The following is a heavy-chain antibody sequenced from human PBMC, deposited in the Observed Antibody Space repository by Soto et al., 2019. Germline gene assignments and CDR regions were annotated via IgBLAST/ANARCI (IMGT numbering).Heavy chain of an antibody. J-gene: IGHJ4*02. CDR3: ARDPLPVEYSSSSTDY. V-gene: IGHV1-69*13. CDR2: IIPIFGTA. CDR1: GGTFSSYA. Sequence: SVKVSCKASGGTFSSYAISCVRQAPGQGLEWMGGIIPIFGTANYAQKFQGRVTITADESTSTAYMELSSLRSEDTAVYYCARDPLPVEYSSSSTDYWGQGTLVTVSS. D-gene: IGHD6-6*01.